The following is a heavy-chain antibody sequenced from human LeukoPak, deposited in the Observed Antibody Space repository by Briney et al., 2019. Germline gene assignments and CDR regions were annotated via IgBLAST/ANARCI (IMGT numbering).Heavy chain of an antibody. J-gene: IGHJ3*01. V-gene: IGHV3-21*01. CDR3: AQPRCTGAFDL. Sequence: GGSLRLSCAASGFTFSSYSMNWVRQAPGKGLEWVSSISSSSSYIYYADSVKGRFTISRDNAKNSLYLQMHSLRAEDAAVYYCAQPRCTGAFDLWGQGTMVTVSS. CDR2: ISSSSSYI. CDR1: GFTFSSYS. D-gene: IGHD3-10*02.